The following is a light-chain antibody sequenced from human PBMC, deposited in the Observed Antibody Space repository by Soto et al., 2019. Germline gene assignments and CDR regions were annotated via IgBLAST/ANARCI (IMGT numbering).Light chain of an antibody. CDR1: QSISSW. CDR3: QQYNSYPWT. CDR2: DAS. Sequence: DIQMTQSPSTLSASVGDRVTITCRASQSISSWLAWYQQKPGKAPKLLIYDASSLESGVPPRFSGSGSGTEFTLTISSLQPDDFATYYGQQYNSYPWTLGQGTKVDIK. V-gene: IGKV1-5*01. J-gene: IGKJ1*01.